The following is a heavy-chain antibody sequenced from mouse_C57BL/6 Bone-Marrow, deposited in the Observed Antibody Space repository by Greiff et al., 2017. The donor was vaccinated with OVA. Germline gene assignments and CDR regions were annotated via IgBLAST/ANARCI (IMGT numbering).Heavy chain of an antibody. CDR1: GYTFTVYY. CDR3: ARAPFLYGSSYYFDY. Sequence: QVQLQQSGAELVRPGASVKLSCQASGYTFTVYYINWVKPRPGQGLEWIARIYPVSGNTSYHEKFKCKATLTAEKSSSTADMQLSSLTSEDSAVYFGARAPFLYGSSYYFDYWGQGTTLTVSS. V-gene: IGHV1-76*01. CDR2: IYPVSGNT. D-gene: IGHD1-1*01. J-gene: IGHJ2*01.